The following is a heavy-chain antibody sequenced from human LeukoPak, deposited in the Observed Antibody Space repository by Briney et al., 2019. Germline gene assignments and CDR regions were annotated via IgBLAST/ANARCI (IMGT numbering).Heavy chain of an antibody. CDR1: GFTFSSYE. J-gene: IGHJ4*02. V-gene: IGHV3-48*03. CDR2: ISSSGSTI. CDR3: AREDYGDLIY. D-gene: IGHD4-17*01. Sequence: GGSLRLSCAAPGFTFSSYEMNWVRQAPGKGLEWVSYISSSGSTIYYADSVKGRFTISRDNAKNSLYLQMNSLRAEDTAAYYCAREDYGDLIYWGQGTLVTVSS.